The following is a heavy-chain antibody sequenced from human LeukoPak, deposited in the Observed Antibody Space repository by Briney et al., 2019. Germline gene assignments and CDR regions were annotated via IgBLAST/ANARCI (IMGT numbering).Heavy chain of an antibody. CDR3: ARDGVLAQALVPGAQTYYYYGLDV. CDR1: GYTFTSYY. Sequence: ASVKVSCKASGYTFTSYYIHWVRQAPGQGLEWMGIINPSGGNTFYAQRFQGRVTMTRVTSTSTVYMELSSLRSEDTAVYYCARDGVLAQALVPGAQTYYYYGLDVWGQGTTVTVSS. V-gene: IGHV1-46*01. J-gene: IGHJ6*02. D-gene: IGHD2-8*01. CDR2: INPSGGNT.